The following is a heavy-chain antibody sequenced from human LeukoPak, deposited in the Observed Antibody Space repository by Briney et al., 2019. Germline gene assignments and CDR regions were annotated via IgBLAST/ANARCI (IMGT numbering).Heavy chain of an antibody. J-gene: IGHJ4*02. CDR3: AKGNSNYYFDY. CDR2: ITVSGDST. V-gene: IGHV3-23*01. Sequence: GGSLRLSCAASGFTFSNYAMYWVRQAPGKGLEWVSAITVSGDSTYYADSVKGRFTISRDNSKNTLYLQMNSLRAEDTAVYYCAKGNSNYYFDYWGQGTLVTVSS. D-gene: IGHD5-18*01. CDR1: GFTFSNYA.